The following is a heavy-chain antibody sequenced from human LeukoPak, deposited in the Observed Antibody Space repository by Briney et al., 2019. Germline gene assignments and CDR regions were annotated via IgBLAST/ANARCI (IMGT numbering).Heavy chain of an antibody. D-gene: IGHD3-22*01. Sequence: SETLSLTCAVYGGSFSGYYWSWIRQPPGKGLEWIGEINHSGSTNYNPSLKSRVTISVDTSKNQFSLKLSSVTAADTAVYYCARVEDYYDSSGYTYFDYWGQGTLVTVSS. CDR3: ARVEDYYDSSGYTYFDY. CDR2: INHSGST. J-gene: IGHJ4*02. V-gene: IGHV4-34*01. CDR1: GGSFSGYY.